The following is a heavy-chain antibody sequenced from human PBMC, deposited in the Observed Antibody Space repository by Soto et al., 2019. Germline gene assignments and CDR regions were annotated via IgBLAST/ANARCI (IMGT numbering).Heavy chain of an antibody. CDR2: ISKSDYT. D-gene: IGHD3-22*01. Sequence: GGSLRLSCTVSGFAFNNYGINWVRQAPGKGLEWLSSISKSDYTYYSDSVKSRFAISRDNAKSSVSLQMNTLRVEDTAVYYCAREDSIIIPTVSDVWGQGALVTV. J-gene: IGHJ4*02. V-gene: IGHV3-21*01. CDR3: AREDSIIIPTVSDV. CDR1: GFAFNNYG.